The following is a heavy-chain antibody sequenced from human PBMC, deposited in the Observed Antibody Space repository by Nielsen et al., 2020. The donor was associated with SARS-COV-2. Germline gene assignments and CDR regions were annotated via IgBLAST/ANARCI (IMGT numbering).Heavy chain of an antibody. CDR2: ISYDGNEK. J-gene: IGHJ3*02. D-gene: IGHD3-10*01. V-gene: IGHV3-30*03. CDR3: ARGSRGSGSDYSAFDI. Sequence: LSLTCAASGFTFSNYGIHWVRQAPGMGLEWVAFISYDGNEKYYTDSVKGRFTMSRDNPQKTLYLQMNSLRAGDTAVYYCARGSRGSGSDYSAFDIWGQGTMVTVSS. CDR1: GFTFSNYG.